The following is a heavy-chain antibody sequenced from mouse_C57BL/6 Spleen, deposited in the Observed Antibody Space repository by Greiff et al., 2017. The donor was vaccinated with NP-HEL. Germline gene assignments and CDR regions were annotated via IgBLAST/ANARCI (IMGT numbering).Heavy chain of an antibody. J-gene: IGHJ3*01. CDR1: GYTFTSYW. CDR3: ARSAAQATAY. D-gene: IGHD3-2*02. Sequence: QVQLQQPGAELVKPGASVKLSCKASGYTFTSYWMQWVNQRPGQGLEWIGEIDPSDSYTNYHQKFKCKATLTVDTSSSTAYMQLLSLTSEDSAVYYCARSAAQATAYWGQGTLVTVSA. V-gene: IGHV1-50*01. CDR2: IDPSDSYT.